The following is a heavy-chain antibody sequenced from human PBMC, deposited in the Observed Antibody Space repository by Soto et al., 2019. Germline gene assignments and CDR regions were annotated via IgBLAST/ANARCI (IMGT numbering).Heavy chain of an antibody. CDR2: IIPIFSTP. CDR1: GGTFGNSA. Sequence: QVQLVQSGAEVKKPGSSVTVSCKASGGTFGNSAIIWVRQAPGQGLEWMGGIIPIFSTPDYAQKFQGRVTITADESTTTAYMELTSLKSEDTAVYYCARDKDRQQLGGNYDYGIDVWGQGTTVTVS. V-gene: IGHV1-69*12. J-gene: IGHJ6*02. D-gene: IGHD2-15*01. CDR3: ARDKDRQQLGGNYDYGIDV.